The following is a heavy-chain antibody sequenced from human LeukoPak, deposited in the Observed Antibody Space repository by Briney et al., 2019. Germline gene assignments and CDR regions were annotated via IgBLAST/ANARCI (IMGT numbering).Heavy chain of an antibody. J-gene: IGHJ4*02. CDR3: AKDSRYFDWLFDY. V-gene: IGHV3-43*01. CDR1: GFTFDDYT. Sequence: TGGSLRLSCAASGFTFDDYTMHWVRQAPGKGLEWVSLISWDGGSTYYADSVKGRFTISRDNSKNSLYLQMNSLRTEDTALYYCAKDSRYFDWLFDYWGQGTLDTVSS. D-gene: IGHD3-9*01. CDR2: ISWDGGST.